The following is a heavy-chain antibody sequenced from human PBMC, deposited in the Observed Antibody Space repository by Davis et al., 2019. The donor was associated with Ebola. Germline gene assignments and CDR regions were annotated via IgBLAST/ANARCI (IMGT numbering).Heavy chain of an antibody. D-gene: IGHD5-18*01. CDR3: ARDSGRGYSYGYGWFDP. J-gene: IGHJ5*02. CDR2: INPNSGGT. Sequence: ASVKVSCKASGYTFTGYYMHWVRQAPGQGLEWMGRINPNSGGTNYAQKFQGRVTMTRDTSISTAYMELSRLRSNDTAVYYCARDSGRGYSYGYGWFDPWGQGTLVTVSS. CDR1: GYTFTGYY. V-gene: IGHV1-2*06.